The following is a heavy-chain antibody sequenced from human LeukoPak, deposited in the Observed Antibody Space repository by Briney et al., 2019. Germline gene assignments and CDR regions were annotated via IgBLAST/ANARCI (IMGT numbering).Heavy chain of an antibody. V-gene: IGHV4-61*02. J-gene: IGHJ4*02. D-gene: IGHD5-18*01. CDR2: IYTSGST. Sequence: SETLSLTCTVSGGSISSGSYYWSWIRQPAGKGLEWIGRIYTSGSTNYNPSPKSRVTISVDTSKNQFSLKLSSVTAADTAVYYCARVGYSYGSGGYFDYWGQGTLVTVSS. CDR3: ARVGYSYGSGGYFDY. CDR1: GGSISSGSYY.